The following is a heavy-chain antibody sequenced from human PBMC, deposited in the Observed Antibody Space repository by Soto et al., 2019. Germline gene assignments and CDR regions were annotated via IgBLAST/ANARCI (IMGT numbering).Heavy chain of an antibody. Sequence: ASVKVSCKASGYTFTGYYMHWVRQAPGQGLEWMGWINPNSGGTNYAQKFQGWVTMTRDTSISTAYMELSRLRSDDTAVYYCARASTTGKLLWFGEQNSYSGMDVWGQGTTLTVSS. CDR1: GYTFTGYY. V-gene: IGHV1-2*04. CDR2: INPNSGGT. J-gene: IGHJ6*02. D-gene: IGHD3-10*01. CDR3: ARASTTGKLLWFGEQNSYSGMDV.